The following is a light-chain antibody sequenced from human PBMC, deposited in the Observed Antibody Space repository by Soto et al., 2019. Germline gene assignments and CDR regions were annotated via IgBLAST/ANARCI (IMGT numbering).Light chain of an antibody. CDR1: SSDIGRYNR. V-gene: IGLV2-23*02. Sequence: QSVLTQPASVSGSPGQSITISCTGTSSDIGRYNRVSWYQEDPGKAPKLLIYDVSERPSGVSNRFSGSKSGNTASLTISGLQVEDEADYYCCSYAGSSALVFGGGTKLTVL. J-gene: IGLJ3*02. CDR2: DVS. CDR3: CSYAGSSALV.